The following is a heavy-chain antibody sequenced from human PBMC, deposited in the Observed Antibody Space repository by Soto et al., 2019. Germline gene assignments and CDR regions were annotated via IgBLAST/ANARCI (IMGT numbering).Heavy chain of an antibody. Sequence: QVQLVQSGAEVKKPGASVKVSCKASGYTFTSYAMHWVRQAPGQRLEWMGWINAGNGNTKYSQKFRGRVTITRDTSASTAYMELSSLRSEDTAVYYCARASSMVRGVIAPWGQGTLVTVSS. V-gene: IGHV1-3*01. CDR1: GYTFTSYA. J-gene: IGHJ5*02. CDR2: INAGNGNT. CDR3: ARASSMVRGVIAP. D-gene: IGHD3-10*01.